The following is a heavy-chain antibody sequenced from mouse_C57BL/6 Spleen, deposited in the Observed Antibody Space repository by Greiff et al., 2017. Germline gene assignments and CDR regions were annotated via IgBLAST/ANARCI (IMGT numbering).Heavy chain of an antibody. J-gene: IGHJ2*01. CDR1: GYTFTSYT. CDR2: INPSSGYT. CDR3: ARKDGNLYFDY. Sequence: QVQLQQSGAELARPGASVKMSCKASGYTFTSYTMHWVKQRPGQGLEWIGYINPSSGYTKYNQKFKDKATLTADKSSSTDYMQLSSLTSEDSAVYYCARKDGNLYFDYWGQGTTLTVSS. V-gene: IGHV1-4*01. D-gene: IGHD2-1*01.